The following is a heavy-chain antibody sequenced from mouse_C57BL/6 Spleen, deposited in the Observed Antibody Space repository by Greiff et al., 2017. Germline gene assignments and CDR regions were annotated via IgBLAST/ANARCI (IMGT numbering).Heavy chain of an antibody. V-gene: IGHV1-59*01. D-gene: IGHD4-1*02. Sequence: VQLQQPGAELVRPGTSVTLSCKASGYTFTSYWMHWVKQRPGQGLEWIGVIDPSDSYTNYNQKFKGKATLTVDTSSSTAYMQLSSLTSEDSAVYYCASPTGTFAYWGQGTLVTVSA. CDR1: GYTFTSYW. CDR3: ASPTGTFAY. CDR2: IDPSDSYT. J-gene: IGHJ3*01.